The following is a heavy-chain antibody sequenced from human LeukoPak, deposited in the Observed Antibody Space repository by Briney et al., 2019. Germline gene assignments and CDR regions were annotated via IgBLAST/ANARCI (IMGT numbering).Heavy chain of an antibody. D-gene: IGHD3-22*01. CDR1: GFTFDDYA. Sequence: PGGTLRLSCAASGFTFDDYAMYWGRQAPRQGLGRVSGISWNSGSIGYADSVKGRFTTSRDNAKNSLYLQMNSLRAEDTALYYFAKGPEVGYYYDYWGQGTLVTVSS. J-gene: IGHJ4*02. V-gene: IGHV3-9*01. CDR3: AKGPEVGYYYDY. CDR2: ISWNSGSI.